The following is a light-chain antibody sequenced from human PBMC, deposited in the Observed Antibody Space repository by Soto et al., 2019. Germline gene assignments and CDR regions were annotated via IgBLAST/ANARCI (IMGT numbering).Light chain of an antibody. CDR1: QDISNY. CDR2: DAS. V-gene: IGKV1-33*01. CDR3: RQYSHLIT. J-gene: IGKJ5*01. Sequence: DIQMTQSPSSLSASVGDRVTITCQASQDISNYLNWYQQKLGKXPXXLIYDASNLETGVPSRFSGSGSGTDFTFTISSLQPEDIATYYCRQYSHLITFGQGTRLEIK.